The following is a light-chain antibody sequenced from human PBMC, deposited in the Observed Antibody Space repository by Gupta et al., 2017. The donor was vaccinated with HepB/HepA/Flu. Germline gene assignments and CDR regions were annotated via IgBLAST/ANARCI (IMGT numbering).Light chain of an antibody. J-gene: IGKJ2*04. CDR2: DAS. CDR1: QSVRSRY. V-gene: IGKV3-20*01. Sequence: EIVLTPSPGTLSFSPGERATLSCRASQSVRSRYLAWYQQKPGQAPRLLIYDASSRATGIPYRFSGSGSGTDFTLTISRLETEDFAVYYCQHYGTSLCSFGQGTTLEIK. CDR3: QHYGTSLCS.